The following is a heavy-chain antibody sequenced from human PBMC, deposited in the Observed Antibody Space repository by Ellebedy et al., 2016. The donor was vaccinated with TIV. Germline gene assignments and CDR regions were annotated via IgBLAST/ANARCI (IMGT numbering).Heavy chain of an antibody. CDR1: GYTFKNHD. V-gene: IGHV1-8*02. CDR2: MNPISGHT. J-gene: IGHJ5*02. Sequence: ASVKVSXXASGYTFKNHDINWVLQSTGQGLEWMGWMNPISGHTGYAQKFQGRVTMTRNISISTAYMELTSLRSENTAVYYCARDHEGVAATIPDHWGQGTLVTVSS. CDR3: ARDHEGVAATIPDH. D-gene: IGHD2-2*01.